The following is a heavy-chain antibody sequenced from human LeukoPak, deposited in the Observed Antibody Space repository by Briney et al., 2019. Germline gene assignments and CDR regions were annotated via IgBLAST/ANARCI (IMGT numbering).Heavy chain of an antibody. J-gene: IGHJ4*02. CDR3: ARTFPDYDFWSGYFDY. D-gene: IGHD3-3*01. CDR2: IYYSGST. Sequence: SETLSLTCTVSGGSISRSSYYWGWIRQPPGKGLEWIGSIYYSGSTYYNPSLKSRVTMSVDTSKNQFSLKMSSVTAADTAVYYCARTFPDYDFWSGYFDYWGQGILVTVSS. CDR1: GGSISRSSYY. V-gene: IGHV4-39*01.